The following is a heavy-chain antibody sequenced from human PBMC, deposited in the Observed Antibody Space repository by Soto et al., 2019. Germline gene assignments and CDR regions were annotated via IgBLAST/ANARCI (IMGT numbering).Heavy chain of an antibody. D-gene: IGHD2-21*02. J-gene: IGHJ6*02. CDR1: GGSISSYY. CDR2: IYYSGST. CDR3: ARVGNCGRYYYYGMDV. Sequence: SETLSLTCTVSGGSISSYYWSWIRQPPGKGLEWIGYIYYSGSTNYNPSLKSRVTISVDTSMNQFSLKLSSVTAADTAVYYCARVGNCGRYYYYGMDVWGQGTSVIVSS. V-gene: IGHV4-59*01.